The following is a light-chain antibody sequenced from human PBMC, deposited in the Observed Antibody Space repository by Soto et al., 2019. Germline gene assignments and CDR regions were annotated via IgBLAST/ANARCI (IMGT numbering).Light chain of an antibody. Sequence: SVLTQPASVSGSPGQSITISCTVTSSDVGGYNYVSWYQQHPGKAPKLMIYDVSNRPSGVSNRFSGSKSGNTASLTISGLQAEDEADYYCSSYTSSSTLFVFGTGTKVTVL. CDR1: SSDVGGYNY. V-gene: IGLV2-14*01. J-gene: IGLJ1*01. CDR3: SSYTSSSTLFV. CDR2: DVS.